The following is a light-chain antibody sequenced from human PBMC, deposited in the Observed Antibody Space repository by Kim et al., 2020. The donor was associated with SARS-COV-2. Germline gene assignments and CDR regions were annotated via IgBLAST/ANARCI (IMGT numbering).Light chain of an antibody. CDR3: LQYNDYPLT. J-gene: IGKJ4*01. CDR2: RAS. CDR1: QSFSTW. V-gene: IGKV1-5*03. Sequence: DIQMTQSPSTLSASVGDRVTITCRASQSFSTWLAWYQQKPGKAPKLLIYRASSLESGVPSMFSGSGSGTEFTLTISSLQPDDFPTYYCLQYNDYPLTFGGGTKVDIK.